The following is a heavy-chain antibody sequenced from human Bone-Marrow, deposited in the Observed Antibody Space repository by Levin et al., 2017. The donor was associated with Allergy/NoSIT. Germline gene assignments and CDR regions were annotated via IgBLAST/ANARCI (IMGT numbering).Heavy chain of an antibody. D-gene: IGHD2-2*01. CDR3: ARVEVVVGPFDY. J-gene: IGHJ4*02. CDR1: GYTFTGYY. CDR2: INPNSGGT. Sequence: GESLKISCKASGYTFTGYYMHWVRQAPGQGLEWMGRINPNSGGTNYAQKFQGRVTMTRDTSISTAYMELSRLRSDDTAVYYCARVEVVVGPFDYWRQGTLVTVSS. V-gene: IGHV1-2*06.